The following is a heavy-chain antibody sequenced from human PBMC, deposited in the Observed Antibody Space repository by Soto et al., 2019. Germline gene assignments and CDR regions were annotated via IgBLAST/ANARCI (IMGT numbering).Heavy chain of an antibody. CDR3: ATTMVRGVISYYYGMDV. CDR2: INPNSGGT. V-gene: IGHV1-2*02. J-gene: IGHJ6*02. Sequence: WVRQAPGQGLEWMGWINPNSGGTNYAQKFQGRVTMTRDTSISTAYMELSRLRSDDTAVYYCATTMVRGVISYYYGMDVWGQGTTVTVSS. D-gene: IGHD3-10*01.